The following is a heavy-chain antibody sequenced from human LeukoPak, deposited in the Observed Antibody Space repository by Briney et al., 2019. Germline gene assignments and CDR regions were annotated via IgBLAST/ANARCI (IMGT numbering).Heavy chain of an antibody. CDR3: AKSRGYSDGDPSDY. V-gene: IGHV3-23*01. CDR1: GFTFSTYA. Sequence: QSGGSLRLSCAASGFTFSTYAMNWVRQAPGKGLEWVSSISNSADSTSYADSVKGRFTISRDNSKNTLYLQMNSLRAEDMAIYYCAKSRGYSDGDPSDYWGQGTLVTVSS. CDR2: ISNSADST. D-gene: IGHD5-18*01. J-gene: IGHJ4*02.